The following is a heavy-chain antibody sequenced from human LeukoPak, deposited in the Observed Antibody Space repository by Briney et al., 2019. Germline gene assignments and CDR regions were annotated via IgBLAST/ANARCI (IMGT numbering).Heavy chain of an antibody. D-gene: IGHD3-22*01. CDR1: GFTFDDYA. CDR3: AKGSITMIVGEYFQH. V-gene: IGHV3-9*01. Sequence: GGSLRLSCAASGFTFDDYAMHWVRQAPGKGLEWVSGISWNSGSIGYADSVKGRFTISRDNAKNSLYLQMNSLRAEDTALYYCAKGSITMIVGEYFQHWGKGTLVTVSS. CDR2: ISWNSGSI. J-gene: IGHJ1*01.